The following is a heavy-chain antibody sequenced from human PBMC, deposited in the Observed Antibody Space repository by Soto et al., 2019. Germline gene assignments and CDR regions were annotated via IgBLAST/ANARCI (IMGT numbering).Heavy chain of an antibody. V-gene: IGHV4-31*03. J-gene: IGHJ4*02. D-gene: IGHD3-10*01. Sequence: SETLSLTCTFSVGSISSGGYYCSWIRQHPGKGLEWIGYIYYSGSTYYNPSLKSRVTISVDTSKNQFSLKLSSVTAADTAVYYCARDIGLGDYGPLGYWGQGTLVSVSS. CDR2: IYYSGST. CDR3: ARDIGLGDYGPLGY. CDR1: VGSISSGGYY.